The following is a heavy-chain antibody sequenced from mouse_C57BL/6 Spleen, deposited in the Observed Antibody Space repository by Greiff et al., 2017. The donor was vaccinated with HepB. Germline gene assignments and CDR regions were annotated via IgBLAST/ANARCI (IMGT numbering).Heavy chain of an antibody. D-gene: IGHD1-1*01. CDR3: ARHDPYYYGSSYGAMDY. CDR2: IWSDGST. V-gene: IGHV2-6-1*01. J-gene: IGHJ4*01. Sequence: VQLVESGPGLVAPSQSLSITCTVSGFSLTSYGVHWVRQPPGKGLEWLVVIWSDGSTTYNSALKSRLSISKDNSKSQVFLKMNSLQTDDTAMYYCARHDPYYYGSSYGAMDYWGQGTSVTVSS. CDR1: GFSLTSYG.